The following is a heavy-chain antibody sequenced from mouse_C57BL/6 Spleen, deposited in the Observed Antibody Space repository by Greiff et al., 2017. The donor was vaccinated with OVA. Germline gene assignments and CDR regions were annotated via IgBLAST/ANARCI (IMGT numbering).Heavy chain of an antibody. CDR1: GYTFTSYW. Sequence: QVQLQQPGAELVKPGASVKMSCKASGYTFTSYWITWVKQRPGQGLEWIGDIYPGSGSTNYNEKFKSKATLTVDTSSSTAYMQLSSLTSEDSAVYYCARGGYYDYEGYYAMDYWGQGTSVTVSS. CDR3: ARGGYYDYEGYYAMDY. D-gene: IGHD2-4*01. CDR2: IYPGSGST. V-gene: IGHV1-55*01. J-gene: IGHJ4*01.